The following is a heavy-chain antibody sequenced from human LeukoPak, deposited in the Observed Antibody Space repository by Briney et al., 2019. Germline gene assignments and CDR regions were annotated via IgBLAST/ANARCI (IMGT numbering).Heavy chain of an antibody. Sequence: SETLSLTCTVSGGSISDYCWNWIRQPPGQGLEWIGYIYYSGSTTYNPSLKSRVTMSVDTAKNQFSLKLRSVTAADTAVYYCARGDFCSSSNCYLRPMDVWGKGTTVTVSS. V-gene: IGHV4-59*01. J-gene: IGHJ6*03. CDR1: GGSISDYC. D-gene: IGHD2-2*01. CDR3: ARGDFCSSSNCYLRPMDV. CDR2: IYYSGST.